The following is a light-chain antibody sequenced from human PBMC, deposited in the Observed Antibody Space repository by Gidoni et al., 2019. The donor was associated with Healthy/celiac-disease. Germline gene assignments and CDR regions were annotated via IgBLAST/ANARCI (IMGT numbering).Light chain of an antibody. J-gene: IGKJ1*01. Sequence: DIQMTQSPSSLSASVGDRVTVTCRTSQSINNYVNWYQQKPGKAPKLLIYAAYNLQSGVTSRFSGGGSGTDFTLTISSLQPEDFATYYCQQSYDTPWTFGQGTRVEIK. CDR2: AAY. V-gene: IGKV1-39*01. CDR1: QSINNY. CDR3: QQSYDTPWT.